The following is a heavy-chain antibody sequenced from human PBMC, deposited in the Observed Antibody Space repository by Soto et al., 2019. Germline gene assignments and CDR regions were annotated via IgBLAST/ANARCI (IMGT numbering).Heavy chain of an antibody. Sequence: QVQLVESGGGVVQPGRSLRLSCAASGFTFSSYGMHWVRQAPGKGLEWVAVIWYDGSNKYYADSVKGRFTISRDNSKNTLYLQMNSLRAEDTAVYYCAREGILLRSKADAFDIWGQGTMVTVSS. CDR1: GFTFSSYG. CDR3: AREGILLRSKADAFDI. J-gene: IGHJ3*02. D-gene: IGHD5-12*01. CDR2: IWYDGSNK. V-gene: IGHV3-33*01.